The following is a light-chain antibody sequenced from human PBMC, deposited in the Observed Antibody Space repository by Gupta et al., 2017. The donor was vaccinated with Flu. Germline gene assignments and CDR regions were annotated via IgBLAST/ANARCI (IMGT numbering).Light chain of an antibody. J-gene: IGLJ2*01. CDR1: SSRNNY. Sequence: DIASTSCNGDSSRNNYVCWYQQQPGKAPVLVIYGNSNRPSGISDRFSGSKSGNTASLTISGVQAEDEADYYCSSCKDSSTRVVFGGGTKLTVL. CDR3: SSCKDSSTRVV. V-gene: IGLV3-19*01. CDR2: GNS.